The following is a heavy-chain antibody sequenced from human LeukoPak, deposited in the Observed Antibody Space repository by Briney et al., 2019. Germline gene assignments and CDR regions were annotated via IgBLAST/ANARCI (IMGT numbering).Heavy chain of an antibody. V-gene: IGHV3-30*18. CDR3: AKDGQDY. Sequence: GGSLRLSCAASGFTFSSYGMPWVRQAPGKGLEWVAVISYDGSNKYYADSVKGRFTISRDNSKNTLYLQMNSLRAEDTAVYYCAKDGQDYWGQGTLVTVSS. CDR1: GFTFSSYG. D-gene: IGHD3/OR15-3a*01. CDR2: ISYDGSNK. J-gene: IGHJ4*02.